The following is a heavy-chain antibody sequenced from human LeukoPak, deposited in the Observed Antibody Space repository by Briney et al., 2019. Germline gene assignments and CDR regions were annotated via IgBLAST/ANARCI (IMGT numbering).Heavy chain of an antibody. D-gene: IGHD3-10*01. J-gene: IGHJ5*02. Sequence: GASVKVSCKASGYTFTSYYMHWVRQAPGQGLEWMGIINPSGGSTSYAQKFQGRVTMTRDMSTSTVYMELSSLRAEDTAVYYCAGSGSGMAAIDPWGQGTLVTVSS. CDR3: AGSGSGMAAIDP. CDR1: GYTFTSYY. CDR2: INPSGGST. V-gene: IGHV1-46*01.